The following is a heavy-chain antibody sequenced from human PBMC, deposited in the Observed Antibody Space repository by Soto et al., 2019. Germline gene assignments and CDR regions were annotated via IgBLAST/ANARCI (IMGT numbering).Heavy chain of an antibody. J-gene: IGHJ4*02. CDR1: GFTFTSYA. CDR2: INGGSGNT. Sequence: WPSVKVSCKSSGFTFTSYAIHWLRQAPGQRPQWMGWINGGSGNTKYSQDFQGRVTFTRDTFATTAYLELSSLRSEDTAVYYCARVPPWGNSAGDYYIQHYDSWGQGTPVTVSS. V-gene: IGHV1-3*01. D-gene: IGHD3-10*01. CDR3: ARVPPWGNSAGDYYIQHYDS.